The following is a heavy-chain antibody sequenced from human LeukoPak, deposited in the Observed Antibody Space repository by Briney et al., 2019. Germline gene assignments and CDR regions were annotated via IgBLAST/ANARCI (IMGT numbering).Heavy chain of an antibody. CDR2: IYYSGST. CDR3: ARCGKDGDYVQN. CDR1: GGSISSGGYY. D-gene: IGHD4-17*01. Sequence: KPSQTLSLTCTVPGGSISSGGYYWSWIRQHPGKGLEWIGYIYYSGSTYYNPSLKSRVTISVDTSKNQFSLKLSSVTAADTAVYYCARCGKDGDYVQNWGQGTLVTVSS. V-gene: IGHV4-31*03. J-gene: IGHJ4*02.